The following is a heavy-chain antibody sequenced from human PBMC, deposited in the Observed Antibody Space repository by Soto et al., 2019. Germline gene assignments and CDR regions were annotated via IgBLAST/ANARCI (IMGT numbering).Heavy chain of an antibody. J-gene: IGHJ6*02. CDR1: VYSFSNEY. Sequence: ASVEVSRKGSVYSFSNEYIHWLRHAPGQRLEWMGIINPSGGSTSYAQKFQGRVTMTRDTSTSTVYMELSSLRSEDTAVYYCARVLGYDFWGGYLYGMDVWGQGTTVTVSS. V-gene: IGHV1-46*01. D-gene: IGHD3-3*01. CDR3: ARVLGYDFWGGYLYGMDV. CDR2: INPSGGST.